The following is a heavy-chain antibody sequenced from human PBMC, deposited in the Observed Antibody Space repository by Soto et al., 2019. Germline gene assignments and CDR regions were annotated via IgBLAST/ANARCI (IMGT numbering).Heavy chain of an antibody. CDR2: ISGSGGST. V-gene: IGHV3-23*01. D-gene: IGHD5-12*01. CDR3: AKRPSRVAMTPSDY. Sequence: EVQLLESGGGLVQPGGSLRLSCAASGFTFSSYAMSWVRQAPGKGLEWVGAISGSGGSTYYADSVKGRFTISRDNSKSMLDLQMNSLRAANMAVYYCAKRPSRVAMTPSDYWGQGTLVTVSS. CDR1: GFTFSSYA. J-gene: IGHJ4*02.